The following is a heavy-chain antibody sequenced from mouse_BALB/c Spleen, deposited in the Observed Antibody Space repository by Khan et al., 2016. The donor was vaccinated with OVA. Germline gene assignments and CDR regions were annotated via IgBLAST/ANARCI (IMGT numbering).Heavy chain of an antibody. J-gene: IGHJ4*01. Sequence: QVQLKESGPGLVAPSQSLSITCTISGFSLTDYGVHWVRQPPGKGLEWLVVIWSDGSTTYNSALKSRLSIIKDNSKSQIFLKMNSLQTDDTAMYYCDTQPYYHYYIIDYWGQGTSVTVSS. CDR3: DTQPYYHYYIIDY. CDR2: IWSDGST. V-gene: IGHV2-6-1*01. CDR1: GFSLTDYG. D-gene: IGHD2-10*01.